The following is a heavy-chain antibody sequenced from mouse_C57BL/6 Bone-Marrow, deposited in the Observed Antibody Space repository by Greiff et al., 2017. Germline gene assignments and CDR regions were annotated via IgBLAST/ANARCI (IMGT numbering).Heavy chain of an antibody. D-gene: IGHD4-1*01. J-gene: IGHJ2*01. CDR3: VRHETGTGYFDY. Sequence: EVKLVESGGGLVQPKGSLKLSCAASGFSFNTYAMNWVRQAPGKGLEWVARIRSKSNNYATYYADSVKDRFTISRDDSESMLYLQMNNLKTEDTAMYYCVRHETGTGYFDYWGQGTTLTVSS. V-gene: IGHV10-1*01. CDR2: IRSKSNNYAT. CDR1: GFSFNTYA.